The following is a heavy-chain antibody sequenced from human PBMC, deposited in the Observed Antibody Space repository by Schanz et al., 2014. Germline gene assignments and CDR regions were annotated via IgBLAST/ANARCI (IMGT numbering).Heavy chain of an antibody. V-gene: IGHV3-30*04. CDR1: TSLFSRSV. J-gene: IGHJ6*02. CDR3: ARAQGVIRLYYGVDV. D-gene: IGHD3-10*01. CDR2: MWNDGIKT. Sequence: QVDLVESGGGVVQPGRSLTLSCAVSTSLFSRSVIHWVRQAPGKGLEWVAVMWNDGIKTHYADSGKGRFTISRDNSKNTVYLQMNSLRTDDTAVYYCARAQGVIRLYYGVDVWGQGTTVTVSS.